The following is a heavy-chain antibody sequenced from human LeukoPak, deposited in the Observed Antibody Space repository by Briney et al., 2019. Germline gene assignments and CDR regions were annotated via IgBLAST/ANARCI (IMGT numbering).Heavy chain of an antibody. V-gene: IGHV4-59*01. CDR1: GGSISSFF. J-gene: IGHJ4*02. CDR2: VHSSGST. CDR3: ARLAPGNYDILTGVPKVVFDY. D-gene: IGHD3-9*01. Sequence: SETLSLTCTASGGSISSFFWSWIRQPPGKGLEWIGYVHSSGSTKYNPSPKSRLILSVDMSKNQFSLKLRSVSVADTAVYYCARLAPGNYDILTGVPKVVFDYWGQGALVTVSS.